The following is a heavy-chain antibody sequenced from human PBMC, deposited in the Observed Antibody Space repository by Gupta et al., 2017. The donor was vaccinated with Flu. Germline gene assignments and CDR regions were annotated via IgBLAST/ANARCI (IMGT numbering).Heavy chain of an antibody. V-gene: IGHV4-34*01. CDR3: GRGWSRGIPHDFWSGYSHLGWFDP. J-gene: IGHJ5*02. D-gene: IGHD3-3*01. CDR1: GGSFSGYY. Sequence: QVQLQQWGAGLLKPSETLSLTCAVYGGSFSGYYWRWIRQPPGKGLEWIGEIKHSGSTNYNPSPKKRITKSIDTSKNQFSLKPGSLAAADTAVYYCGRGWSRGIPHDFWSGYSHLGWFDPWGQGTLVTVSS. CDR2: IKHSGST.